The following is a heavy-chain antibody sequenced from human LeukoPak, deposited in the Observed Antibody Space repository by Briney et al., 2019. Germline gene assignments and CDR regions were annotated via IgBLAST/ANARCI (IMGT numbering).Heavy chain of an antibody. CDR3: ARGATGFDY. CDR1: GFTFSSYN. CDR2: ISSRSSAI. V-gene: IGHV3-48*02. Sequence: GGSLRLSCAASGFTFSSYNMNWARQAPGNGLEWVSYISSRSSAIYYADSVKGRFTISRDNAKSSLYLQMNSLRDEDTAVYYCARGATGFDYWGQGTLVTVSS. J-gene: IGHJ4*02. D-gene: IGHD3-16*01.